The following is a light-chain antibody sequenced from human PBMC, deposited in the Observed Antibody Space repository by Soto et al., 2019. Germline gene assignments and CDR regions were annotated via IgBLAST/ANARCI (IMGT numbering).Light chain of an antibody. CDR3: QQYNSYPLT. V-gene: IGKV1-5*03. Sequence: DIRMTQCPSTLSASVGDRVTITCRASQSISSWLAWYQQKPVKAPKLLIYKASSLGSGVPSRFSGRGSGTEFTLTISSLQPDDFATYYCQQYNSYPLTFGGGTKVDIK. J-gene: IGKJ4*01. CDR2: KAS. CDR1: QSISSW.